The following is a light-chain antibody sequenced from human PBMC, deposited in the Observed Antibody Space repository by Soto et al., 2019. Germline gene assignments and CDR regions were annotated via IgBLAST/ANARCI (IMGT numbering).Light chain of an antibody. J-gene: IGKJ1*01. CDR2: SAS. CDR3: QQYGSLSWT. CDR1: QSVTSNY. Sequence: EIVLTQSPGTLSLSPRERATLSCRASQSVTSNYLAWYQQKPGQAPRLLIYSASSRATGIPDRFSGSGSGTDFILTISRLEPEDFAVYYCQQYGSLSWTFGQGTKVDIK. V-gene: IGKV3-20*01.